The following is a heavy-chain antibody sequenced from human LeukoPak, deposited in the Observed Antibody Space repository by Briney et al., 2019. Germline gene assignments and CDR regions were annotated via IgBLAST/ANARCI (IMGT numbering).Heavy chain of an antibody. CDR2: IYPGDSHS. CDR3: ARLGGSWVGFDY. Sequence: GESPKISCKGSGYSFTNYWIGWVRQMPGKGLECMGIIYPGDSHSIYSPSFQGQVIISADKSISTAYLQWSSLKASDTAMYYCARLGGSWVGFDYWGQGTLVTVSS. D-gene: IGHD2-15*01. V-gene: IGHV5-51*01. J-gene: IGHJ4*02. CDR1: GYSFTNYW.